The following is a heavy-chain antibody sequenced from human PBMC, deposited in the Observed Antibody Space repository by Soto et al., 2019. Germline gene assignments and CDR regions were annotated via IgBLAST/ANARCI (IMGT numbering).Heavy chain of an antibody. CDR2: INHSGST. J-gene: IGHJ3*01. CDR3: TGGSVLMVYASV. V-gene: IGHV4-34*01. D-gene: IGHD2-8*01. CDR1: GGSFSGYY. Sequence: QVQLQQWGAGLLKPSETLSLTCAVYGGSFSGYYWCWIRQPPGKGLEWTGEINHSGSTNYNPSLKRRVTISVDTSKNQFSLKLSSVTAADTAVYYCTGGSVLMVYASVWGQGTMITVSS.